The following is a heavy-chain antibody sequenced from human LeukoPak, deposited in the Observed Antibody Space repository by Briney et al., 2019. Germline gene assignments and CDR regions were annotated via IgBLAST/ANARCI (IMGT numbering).Heavy chain of an antibody. CDR1: GFSLSISGVA. V-gene: IGHV2-5*02. D-gene: IGHD6-6*01. Sequence: SGPTLVKPTQTLTLTCTFSGFSLSISGVAVGWIRQPPGKALEWLALIYWDDDRRYSPSLKSRLTITKDTSKNQVVLTMTNMDPVDTATYYCAHSGRYSNSFGRTFNIWGQGTKVTVSS. CDR2: IYWDDDR. J-gene: IGHJ3*02. CDR3: AHSGRYSNSFGRTFNI.